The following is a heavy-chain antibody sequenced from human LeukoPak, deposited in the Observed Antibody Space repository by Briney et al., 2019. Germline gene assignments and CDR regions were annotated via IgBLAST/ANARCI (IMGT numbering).Heavy chain of an antibody. J-gene: IGHJ4*02. CDR2: ISSSGSTI. Sequence: LTCAVYGGSFSGYYWSWIRQPPGKGLEWVSYISSSGSTIYYADSVKGRFTISRDNAKNSLYLQMNSLRAEDTAVYYCARDYEYSSSSGGDYWGQGTLVTVSS. CDR1: GGSFSGYY. CDR3: ARDYEYSSSSGGDY. V-gene: IGHV3-11*04. D-gene: IGHD6-6*01.